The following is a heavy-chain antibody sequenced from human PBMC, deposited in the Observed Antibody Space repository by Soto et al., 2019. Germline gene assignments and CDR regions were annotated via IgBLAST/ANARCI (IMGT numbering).Heavy chain of an antibody. J-gene: IGHJ3*02. CDR3: ARENRDAFDI. Sequence: QVQLQESGPGLVKPSETLSLTCTVSGGSISSYYWSWIRQPPGKGLEWIGYIYYSGSTNYNPSLPIRVTISVDTSKNQFSLKLSSVIAADTAVYYCARENRDAFDIWGQGTMVTVSS. CDR1: GGSISSYY. V-gene: IGHV4-59*01. CDR2: IYYSGST.